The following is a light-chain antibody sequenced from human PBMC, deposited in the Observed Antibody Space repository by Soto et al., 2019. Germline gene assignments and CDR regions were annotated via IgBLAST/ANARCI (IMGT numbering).Light chain of an antibody. Sequence: QSVLTQPPSVPGAPGQRVTISCTGSSSNIGADYDVHWYQQIPGTAPKFLIYGNNNRPSGVPDRFSGSKSGTSASLAITGLQAEDEADYYCQSYDSSLSASVFGNGTKVTVL. CDR3: QSYDSSLSASV. CDR1: SSNIGADYD. J-gene: IGLJ1*01. CDR2: GNN. V-gene: IGLV1-40*01.